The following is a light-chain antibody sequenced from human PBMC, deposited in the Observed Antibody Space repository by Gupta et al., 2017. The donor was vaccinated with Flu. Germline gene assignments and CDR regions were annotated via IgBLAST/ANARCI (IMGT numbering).Light chain of an antibody. CDR3: HQRSNWPRT. V-gene: IGKV3-11*01. J-gene: IGKJ1*01. Sequence: GARATLACRASQGVSTYLAWYQQKPGQAPRLLIYDASHRATGVPARFSGSGSGTDFTLTINNLEPEDFAVYYCHQRSNWPRTFGQGTKVEIK. CDR1: QGVSTY. CDR2: DAS.